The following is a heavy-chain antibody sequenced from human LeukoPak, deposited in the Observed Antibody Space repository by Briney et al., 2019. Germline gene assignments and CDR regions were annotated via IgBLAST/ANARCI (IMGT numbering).Heavy chain of an antibody. D-gene: IGHD1-26*01. CDR3: ARGNGLLNY. V-gene: IGHV4-34*01. Sequence: SETLSLTCAVYGGSFSGYHWSWIRQPPGKGLEWIGEINHSGSTNYNPSLKSRVTISVDTSKNQFSLKLSSVTAADTAVYYCARGNGLLNYWGQGTLVTVSS. CDR2: INHSGST. J-gene: IGHJ4*02. CDR1: GGSFSGYH.